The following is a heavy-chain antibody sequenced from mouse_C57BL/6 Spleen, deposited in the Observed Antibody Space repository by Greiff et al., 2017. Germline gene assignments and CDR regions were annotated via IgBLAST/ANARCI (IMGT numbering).Heavy chain of an antibody. D-gene: IGHD1-1*01. CDR2: NWWDEVK. CDR3: ARIVAGSSCGYYAMDY. CDR1: GFSLSTFGMG. V-gene: IGHV8-8*01. J-gene: IGHJ4*01. Sequence: QVQLKESGPGILQPSQTLSLTCSFSGFSLSTFGMGVGRIPQPSGKGREWLAHNWWDEVKYYNPALKRRLTISKDTSKNQVFLKIANVDTADTATYYCARIVAGSSCGYYAMDYWGQGTSVTVSS.